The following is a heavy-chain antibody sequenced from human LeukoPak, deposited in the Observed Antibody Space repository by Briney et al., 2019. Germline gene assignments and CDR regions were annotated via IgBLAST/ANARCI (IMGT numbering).Heavy chain of an antibody. D-gene: IGHD6-13*01. CDR2: INPNSGGT. CDR3: ARGGVFIANNWFDP. Sequence: ASVKVSCTASGYTFTGYYMHWVRQAPGQGLEWMGWINPNSGGTNYAQKFQGRVTMTRDTSISTAYMELSRLRSDDTAVYYCARGGVFIANNWFDPWGQGTLVTVSS. CDR1: GYTFTGYY. J-gene: IGHJ5*02. V-gene: IGHV1-2*02.